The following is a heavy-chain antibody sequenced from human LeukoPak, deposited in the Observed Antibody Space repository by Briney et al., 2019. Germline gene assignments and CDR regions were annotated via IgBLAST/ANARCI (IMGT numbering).Heavy chain of an antibody. CDR2: IIPIFGTA. V-gene: IGHV1-69*01. CDR3: ANLQEEVYGDHRKKFGYFDY. Sequence: SVKVSCKASGGTFSSYAISWVRQAPGQGLEWMGGIIPIFGTANYAQKFQGRVTITADESTSTAYMELSSLRSEDTAVYYCANLQEEVYGDHRKKFGYFDYWGQGTLVTVSS. J-gene: IGHJ4*02. D-gene: IGHD4-17*01. CDR1: GGTFSSYA.